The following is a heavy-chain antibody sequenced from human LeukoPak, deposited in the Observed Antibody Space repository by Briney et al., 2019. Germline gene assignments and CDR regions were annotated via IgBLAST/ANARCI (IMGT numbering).Heavy chain of an antibody. CDR2: ISGDESRT. J-gene: IGHJ4*02. CDR3: VRDDGYYYGSGTYYRH. Sequence: GGSLRLSCAASGFTFRSYWMHWVRQAPGKGLVWVSHISGDESRTTYADSVQGRFTISRDNAKNTLYLQMNSLRVEDTAVYYCVRDDGYYYGSGTYYRHWGQETLVTVSS. D-gene: IGHD3-10*01. CDR1: GFTFRSYW. V-gene: IGHV3-74*01.